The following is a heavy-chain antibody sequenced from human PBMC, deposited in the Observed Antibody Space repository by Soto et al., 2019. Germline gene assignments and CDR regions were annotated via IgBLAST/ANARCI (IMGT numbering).Heavy chain of an antibody. V-gene: IGHV3-21*01. CDR2: ISNDAGGNHV. J-gene: IGHJ3*01. Sequence: EVQLVESGGGLVKPGESPRLSCAASGFTFGGSSILWVRQAPGKGLEWVSFISNDAGGNHVFYADSVKGRFTISRDNAKNSVYLQMNSLRAEDTAVYYCAREEGYCTKTFGYRGAFDAWGQGTMVSVSS. CDR1: GFTFGGSS. CDR3: AREEGYCTKTFGYRGAFDA. D-gene: IGHD2-8*01.